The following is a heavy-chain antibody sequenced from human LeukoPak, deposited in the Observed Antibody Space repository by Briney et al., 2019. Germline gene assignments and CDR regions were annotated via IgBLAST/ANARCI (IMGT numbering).Heavy chain of an antibody. CDR2: ISAYNGNT. D-gene: IGHD3-16*02. CDR3: ARLNVDLSPNY. V-gene: IGHV1-18*04. Sequence: GASVKVSCKASGYTFTGYYMHWVRQAPGQGLEWMGWISAYNGNTNYAQKLQGRVTMTTDTSTSTAYMELRSLRSDDTAVYYCARLNVDLSPNYWGQGTLVTVSS. J-gene: IGHJ4*02. CDR1: GYTFTGYY.